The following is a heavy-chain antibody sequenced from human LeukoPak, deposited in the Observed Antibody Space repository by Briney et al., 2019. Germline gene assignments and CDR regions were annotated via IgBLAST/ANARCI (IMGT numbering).Heavy chain of an antibody. CDR3: ARGGGRIVVVVAAFAFDI. CDR1: GYTFTGYY. Sequence: ASVTVSCKASGYTFTGYYIHWVRQAPGQGLEWMGWIYPYSGDTNYAQNFQGRVTMTRDTSISTAYMELSSLKSDDTAVYYCARGGGRIVVVVAAFAFDIWGQGTMVTVSS. CDR2: IYPYSGDT. J-gene: IGHJ3*02. V-gene: IGHV1-2*02. D-gene: IGHD2-15*01.